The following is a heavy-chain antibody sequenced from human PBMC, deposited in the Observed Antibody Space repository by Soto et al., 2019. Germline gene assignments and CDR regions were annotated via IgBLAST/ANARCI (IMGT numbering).Heavy chain of an antibody. V-gene: IGHV3-23*01. CDR2: ISGGGETT. Sequence: EVQLLESGGGLVQPGGSLRLSCAASGFTFSSYAMWWVRQAPGKGLECVSAISGGGETTYYADSVKGRFTISRDNSKNTLYLQMNSLRAEDTAVYYCALNSGSGSYYFDYWGQGTLVTVSS. J-gene: IGHJ4*02. CDR3: ALNSGSGSYYFDY. D-gene: IGHD3-10*01. CDR1: GFTFSSYA.